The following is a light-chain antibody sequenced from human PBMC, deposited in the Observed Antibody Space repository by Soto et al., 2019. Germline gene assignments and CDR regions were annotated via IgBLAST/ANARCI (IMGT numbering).Light chain of an antibody. CDR2: DVS. J-gene: IGKJ4*01. Sequence: EIVLTQSPGTLSLSPGERATLSCRASQSVSGTDLAWYQQKPSQAPRLLLYDVSIRATGVPDRFSGSGSGTDFTLTISRLEPEDFAVYYCQQYGGSPEVTFGGGTRVEIK. CDR1: QSVSGTD. CDR3: QQYGGSPEVT. V-gene: IGKV3-20*01.